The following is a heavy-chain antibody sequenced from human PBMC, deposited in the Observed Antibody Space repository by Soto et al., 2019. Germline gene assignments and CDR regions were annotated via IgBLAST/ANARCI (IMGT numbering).Heavy chain of an antibody. CDR3: ARDWAGTTDS. V-gene: IGHV4-61*01. CDR1: GAYVSSGSHY. Sequence: ETLSLTCTVSGAYVSSGSHYWTWIRQPPGKGLEWIGYIYYSGSTNYNPSLKSRLSISVDASKNQFYLKLTSVTPEDTAVYYCARDWAGTTDSWGQGTLVTVSS. J-gene: IGHJ4*02. D-gene: IGHD1-1*01. CDR2: IYYSGST.